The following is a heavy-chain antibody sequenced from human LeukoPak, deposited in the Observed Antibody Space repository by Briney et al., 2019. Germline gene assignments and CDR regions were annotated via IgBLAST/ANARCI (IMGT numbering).Heavy chain of an antibody. CDR1: GFTFSSYA. CDR3: AKKDYGDNAFDY. Sequence: GGSLRLSCAASGFTFSSYAMSWVRQAPGKGLEWVSAISGSGGSTYYADSVKGRFTISRDNAKNSLYLQMNSLRAEDTALYYCAKKDYGDNAFDYWGQGTLVTVSS. D-gene: IGHD4-17*01. CDR2: ISGSGGST. J-gene: IGHJ4*02. V-gene: IGHV3-23*01.